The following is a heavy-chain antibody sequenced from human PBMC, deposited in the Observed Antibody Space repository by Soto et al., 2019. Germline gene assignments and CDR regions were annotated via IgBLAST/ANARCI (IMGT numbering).Heavy chain of an antibody. D-gene: IGHD3-9*01. CDR1: GFTFSSYT. CDR3: TREHVVTIFRRGQRGSFDN. CDR2: ITSGSDYI. V-gene: IGHV3-21*01. Sequence: GGPLRLSCAASGFTFSSYTMNWVRQAPGKGLEWVAFITSGSDYIYYADSVKGRFTISRDDANNPLFLQMSSLRAEDTAVYYCTREHVVTIFRRGQRGSFDNWSQGTLVTAPQ. J-gene: IGHJ4*02.